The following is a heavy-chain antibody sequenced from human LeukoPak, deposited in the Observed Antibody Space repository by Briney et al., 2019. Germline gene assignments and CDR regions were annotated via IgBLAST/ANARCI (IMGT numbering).Heavy chain of an antibody. V-gene: IGHV1-2*02. Sequence: ASVKVSCKASVFTFTDHYMYWVRQAPGQGLEWMGWINGKSGVTFYAQQFQDRITVARDTSISTMYLELNRLTSADTAIYYCARDFDWGPDYWGQGTLVAVSS. J-gene: IGHJ4*02. CDR2: INGKSGVT. CDR3: ARDFDWGPDY. D-gene: IGHD3-16*01. CDR1: VFTFTDHY.